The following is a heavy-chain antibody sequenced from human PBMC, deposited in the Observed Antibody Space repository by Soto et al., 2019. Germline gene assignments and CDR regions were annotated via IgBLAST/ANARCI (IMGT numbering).Heavy chain of an antibody. CDR2: IYYSGST. Sequence: TLSLTCTVSGGSISSGGYYWSWIRQHPGKGLEWIGYIYYSGSTYYNPSLKSRVTISVDTSKNQFSLRLSSVTAADTAVYYCARDTGGPYYFDYWGQGTLVTVSS. CDR1: GGSISSGGYY. V-gene: IGHV4-31*03. J-gene: IGHJ4*02. CDR3: ARDTGGPYYFDY. D-gene: IGHD3-10*01.